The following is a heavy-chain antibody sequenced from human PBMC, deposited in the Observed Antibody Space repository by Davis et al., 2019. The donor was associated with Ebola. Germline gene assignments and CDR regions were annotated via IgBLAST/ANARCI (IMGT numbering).Heavy chain of an antibody. D-gene: IGHD4-11*01. CDR1: GGPISSGGYY. CDR3: AGGRTTVTTIWFDP. Sequence: LRPSCTVPGGPISSGGYYWSWIRQHTGKGRDRLGYIDYSGSTYYNPSLKSRVTISVDTSKNQFSLKLSSVTAADTAVYYCAGGRTTVTTIWFDPWGQGTLVTVSS. J-gene: IGHJ5*02. V-gene: IGHV4-31*03. CDR2: IDYSGST.